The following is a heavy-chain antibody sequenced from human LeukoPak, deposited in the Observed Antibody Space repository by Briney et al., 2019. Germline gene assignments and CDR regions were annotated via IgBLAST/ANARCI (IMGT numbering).Heavy chain of an antibody. CDR2: IYYSGRT. V-gene: IGHV4-59*08. D-gene: IGHD2-15*01. CDR3: ARLDCSGGSCYSGYFDY. CDR1: GGSISSYY. Sequence: SETLSLTCTVSGGSISSYYWSWIRQPPGNGLEWSGYIYYSGRTNYNPSLKSRVTISVDTSKNQFSLRLSSVTAADPAVYSCARLDCSGGSCYSGYFDYWGQGTLVTVSS. J-gene: IGHJ4*02.